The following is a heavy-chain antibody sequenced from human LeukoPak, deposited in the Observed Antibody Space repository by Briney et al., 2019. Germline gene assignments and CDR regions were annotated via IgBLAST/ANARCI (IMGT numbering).Heavy chain of an antibody. CDR2: INPRTGAT. V-gene: IGHV1-2*02. Sequence: ASVKVSCKASGYTFTSYYMHWVRQAPGQGLEWMGYINPRTGATYYAENFQGRVTMTRDTSINTAYLEMRFDDTAMYYCARAGRSLQMSVWFDPWGPGTLVIVSS. CDR3: ARAGRSLQMSVWFDP. J-gene: IGHJ5*02. D-gene: IGHD1-26*01. CDR1: GYTFTSYY.